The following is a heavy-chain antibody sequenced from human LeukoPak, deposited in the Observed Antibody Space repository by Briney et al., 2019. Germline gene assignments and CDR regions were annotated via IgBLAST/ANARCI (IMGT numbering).Heavy chain of an antibody. J-gene: IGHJ6*02. D-gene: IGHD1-26*01. CDR3: ARGEIPGPQGGSYYYYYGMDV. V-gene: IGHV3-13*01. CDR2: IGTAGDT. CDR1: GFTFSSYD. Sequence: GGSLRLSCAASGFTFSSYDMHWVRQATGKGLEWVSAIGTAGDTYYPGSVKGRFTISRENAKNSLYLQMNSLRAGDTAVYYCARGEIPGPQGGSYYYYYGMDVWGQGTTVTVSS.